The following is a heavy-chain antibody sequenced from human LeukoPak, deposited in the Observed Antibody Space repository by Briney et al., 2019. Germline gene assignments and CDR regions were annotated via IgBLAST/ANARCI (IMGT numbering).Heavy chain of an antibody. CDR3: ARQQGYCSDGTCYFDF. V-gene: IGHV3-23*01. D-gene: IGHD2-15*01. CDR2: ISSSGGST. J-gene: IGHJ4*02. Sequence: GGSLRLSCAASGFTFKNNAMSWVRQAPGKGLEWVSAISSSGGSTYSADSVKGRFTISSDNSKNTLYLQLNSLRAEDTAIYYRARQQGYCSDGTCYFDFWGRGTPVTVSS. CDR1: GFTFKNNA.